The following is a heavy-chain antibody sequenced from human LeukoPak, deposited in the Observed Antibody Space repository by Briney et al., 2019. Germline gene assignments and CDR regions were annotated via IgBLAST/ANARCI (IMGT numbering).Heavy chain of an antibody. D-gene: IGHD2-2*02. J-gene: IGHJ4*01. V-gene: IGHV4-39*01. CDR2: FYYTGKT. CDR3: ARHSSYYTPTTGTFDY. CDR1: GASMSSTKW. Sequence: SETLSLTCAVSGASMSSTKWWSWVRQPPGKGLEWIGSFYYTGKTYYYPSLKSRVTISVDLSRNQFSLDLNSVTAADMAVYYCARHSSYYTPTTGTFDYWGPGTLLTVSS.